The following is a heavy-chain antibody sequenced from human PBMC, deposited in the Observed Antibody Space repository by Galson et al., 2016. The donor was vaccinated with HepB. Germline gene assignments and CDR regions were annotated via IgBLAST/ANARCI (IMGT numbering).Heavy chain of an antibody. J-gene: IGHJ3*02. V-gene: IGHV3-23*01. Sequence: SLRLSCAASRFSFSGYAMSWVRQAPGKGLEWVASIGGSGATTYYADSVKGRFTISRDKSKNTVFLQLSNLRTDDTAVYYCAKSVVSLWFGQKSDSFDMWGQGTMVTVSS. CDR1: RFSFSGYA. D-gene: IGHD3-10*01. CDR3: AKSVVSLWFGQKSDSFDM. CDR2: IGGSGATT.